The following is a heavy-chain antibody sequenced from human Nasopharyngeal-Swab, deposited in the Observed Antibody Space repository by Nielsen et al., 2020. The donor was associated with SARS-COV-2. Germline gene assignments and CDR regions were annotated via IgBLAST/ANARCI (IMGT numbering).Heavy chain of an antibody. Sequence: SDTLSLTCSVSGGSFNGFYWNWIRQPPGKGLAWIGEINHNEITKYHPSRKSRVPMSVDTSPNPLSLKLNSLTATDTAGYYCARAGRVGDAYTGLDVWGQGTTVTVSS. CDR1: GGSFNGFY. V-gene: IGHV4-34*01. D-gene: IGHD5-24*01. CDR2: INHNEIT. CDR3: ARAGRVGDAYTGLDV. J-gene: IGHJ6*02.